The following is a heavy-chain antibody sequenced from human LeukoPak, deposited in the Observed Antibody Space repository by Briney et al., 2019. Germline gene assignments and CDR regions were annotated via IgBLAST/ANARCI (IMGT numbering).Heavy chain of an antibody. CDR2: IKQDGSAK. V-gene: IGHV3-7*01. Sequence: GGSLRLSCAASGFTFSSYWMNWVRQAPGKGLEWVANIKQDGSAKYYVDSVKGRFTISRDNAKNSLHLQMNSLRAEDTAVYYCAFRAPYYDSSGYYPLFDYWGQGTLVTVSS. D-gene: IGHD3-22*01. J-gene: IGHJ4*02. CDR3: AFRAPYYDSSGYYPLFDY. CDR1: GFTFSSYW.